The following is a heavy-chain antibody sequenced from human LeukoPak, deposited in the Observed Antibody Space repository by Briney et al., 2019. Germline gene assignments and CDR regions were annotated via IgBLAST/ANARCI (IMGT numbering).Heavy chain of an antibody. CDR3: ARAPLLRYFDWLSPPNQYFQH. V-gene: IGHV1-8*01. J-gene: IGHJ1*01. D-gene: IGHD3-9*01. CDR1: GYTYTSYD. CDR2: MNPNSGNT. Sequence: ASVKVSCKASGYTYTSYDINWARQATGQGLEWMGWMNPNSGNTGYAQKFQGRVTMTRNTSISTAYMELSSLRSEDTAVYYCARAPLLRYFDWLSPPNQYFQHWGQGTLVTVSS.